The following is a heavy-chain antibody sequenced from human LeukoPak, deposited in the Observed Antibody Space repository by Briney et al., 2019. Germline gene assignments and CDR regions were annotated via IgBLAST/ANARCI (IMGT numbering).Heavy chain of an antibody. CDR3: AKDPGYCSGGSCYFPRGYFDY. J-gene: IGHJ4*02. CDR2: IFGIGTI. V-gene: IGHV4-4*07. Sequence: SETLSLTCTVSGGSISRSYWSWMRQHAGKGPEWIARIFGIGTITYNPSLGSRVTLPVATSKNQFFLKLRAVTPEATPVFYCAKDPGYCSGGSCYFPRGYFDYWGQGTLVTVSS. D-gene: IGHD2-15*01. CDR1: GGSISRSY.